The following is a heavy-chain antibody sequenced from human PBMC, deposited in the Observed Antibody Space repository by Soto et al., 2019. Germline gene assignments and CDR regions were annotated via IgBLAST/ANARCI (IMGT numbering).Heavy chain of an antibody. V-gene: IGHV1-18*04. Sequence: SEKVSFKASCYPFTSYGNNWVRQAPGQGLESMGWIGAYNGNTNYAQKLQGRVTMTTDTSTSTAYMELRSLRSDDTDVYYFAIPGIAVAGEEEFGDWGQGTRGIVYS. CDR3: AIPGIAVAGEEEFGD. CDR1: CYPFTSYG. D-gene: IGHD6-19*01. CDR2: IGAYNGNT. J-gene: IGHJ4*02.